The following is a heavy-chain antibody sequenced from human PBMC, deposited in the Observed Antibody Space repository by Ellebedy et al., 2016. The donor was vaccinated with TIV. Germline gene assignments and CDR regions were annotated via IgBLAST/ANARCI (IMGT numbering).Heavy chain of an antibody. J-gene: IGHJ4*02. D-gene: IGHD6-13*01. CDR1: GFTFSDYY. Sequence: GESLKISXAASGFTFSDYYMSWIRQAPGKGLEWVSYISSSGSTIYYADSVKGRFTISRDNAKNSLYLQMNSLRAEDTAVYYCARDLSYSSSWPARYWGQGTLVTVSS. CDR2: ISSSGSTI. V-gene: IGHV3-11*01. CDR3: ARDLSYSSSWPARY.